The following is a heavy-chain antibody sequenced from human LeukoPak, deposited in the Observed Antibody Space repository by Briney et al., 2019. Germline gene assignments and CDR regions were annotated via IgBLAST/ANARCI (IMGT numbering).Heavy chain of an antibody. Sequence: PSETLSLTCPVSGYSIIRGYYWGWIRQPPGKGLEWIGSIYHSGSTYYNPSLKSRVTISVDTSKNQFSLKLSSVPDADTAVYYCASTYSSYCGGDCYHDYWGQGTLVTVSS. J-gene: IGHJ4*02. CDR3: ASTYSSYCGGDCYHDY. CDR2: IYHSGST. D-gene: IGHD2-21*02. CDR1: GYSIIRGYY. V-gene: IGHV4-38-2*01.